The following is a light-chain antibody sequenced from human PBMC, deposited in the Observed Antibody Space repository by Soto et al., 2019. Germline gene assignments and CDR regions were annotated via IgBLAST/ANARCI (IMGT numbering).Light chain of an antibody. V-gene: IGKV3-20*01. J-gene: IGKJ5*01. Sequence: EIVLTQSPATLSLSPVERATLSCRASQTLRRTYIAWYQQPGQAPRLLIYGASSRATGIPDRFSGSGSGTDFTLTISRLEPEDFAVYYCQQYGSSPAITFGQGTRLEIK. CDR2: GAS. CDR1: QTLRRTY. CDR3: QQYGSSPAIT.